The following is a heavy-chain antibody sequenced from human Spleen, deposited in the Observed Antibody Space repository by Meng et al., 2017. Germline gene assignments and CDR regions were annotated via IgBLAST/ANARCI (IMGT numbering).Heavy chain of an antibody. J-gene: IGHJ4*02. V-gene: IGHV3-9*01. D-gene: IGHD3-22*01. Sequence: SLKISCAASGFTFRTHAMSWVRQAPGKGLEWVSGISWNSGSIGYADSVKGRFTISRDNAKNSLYLQMNSLRAEDTALYYCARTYDSSTYYVSNFDYWGQGTLVTVSS. CDR1: GFTFRTHA. CDR3: ARTYDSSTYYVSNFDY. CDR2: ISWNSGSI.